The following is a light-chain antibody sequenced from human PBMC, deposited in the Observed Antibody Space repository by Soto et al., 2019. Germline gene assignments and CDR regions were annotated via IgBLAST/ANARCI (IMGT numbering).Light chain of an antibody. CDR2: GSS. Sequence: EIVLTQSPGTLSLSPGERANLSCRASQSVSSRDLAWYQQKPGQAPSLLIYGSSSRATGIPDRFSGSGSGKDFALTISRLEPEDFAVYYCQRDGSTLYTFGQVPKLEIK. CDR1: QSVSSRD. CDR3: QRDGSTLYT. V-gene: IGKV3-20*01. J-gene: IGKJ2*01.